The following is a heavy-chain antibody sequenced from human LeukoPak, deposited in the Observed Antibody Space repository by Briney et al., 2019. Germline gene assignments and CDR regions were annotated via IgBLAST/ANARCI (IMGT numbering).Heavy chain of an antibody. Sequence: ASVKVSCKASGYTFTSYDINWVRQATGQGLEWMGWMNPNSGNTGYAQKFQGRVTMTRNTSISTAYMELSSLRSEDTAVYYCARGSVVWFGELLCHEVWYWGQGTLVTVSS. J-gene: IGHJ4*02. D-gene: IGHD3-10*01. CDR3: ARGSVVWFGELLCHEVWY. CDR2: MNPNSGNT. CDR1: GYTFTSYD. V-gene: IGHV1-8*01.